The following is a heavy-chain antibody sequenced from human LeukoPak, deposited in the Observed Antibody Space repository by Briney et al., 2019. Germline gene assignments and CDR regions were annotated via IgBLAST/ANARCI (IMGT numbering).Heavy chain of an antibody. V-gene: IGHV3-21*01. CDR3: ASDYDFWSGYYPDAFDI. D-gene: IGHD3-3*01. CDR2: ISSSSSYI. CDR1: GFTFSSYS. J-gene: IGHJ3*02. Sequence: GGSLRLSCAASGFTFSSYSMNWVRQAPGKGLEWVSSISSSSSYIYYADSVKGRFTISRDNAKNSLYLQMNSLRAEDTAVYYCASDYDFWSGYYPDAFDIWGQGTMVTVSS.